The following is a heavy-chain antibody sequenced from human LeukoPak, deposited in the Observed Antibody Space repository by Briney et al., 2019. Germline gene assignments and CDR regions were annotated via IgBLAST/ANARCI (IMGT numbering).Heavy chain of an antibody. CDR3: AREEPPEYYYGSGSPNWFDP. V-gene: IGHV1-69*05. CDR1: GGTFSSYA. J-gene: IGHJ5*02. CDR2: LIPIFGTA. D-gene: IGHD3-10*01. Sequence: ASVKVSCKASGGTFSSYAISWVRQAPGQGLEWMGGLIPIFGTANYAQKFQGRVTITTDESTSTAYMELSSLRSEDTAVYYCAREEPPEYYYGSGSPNWFDPWGQGTLVTVSS.